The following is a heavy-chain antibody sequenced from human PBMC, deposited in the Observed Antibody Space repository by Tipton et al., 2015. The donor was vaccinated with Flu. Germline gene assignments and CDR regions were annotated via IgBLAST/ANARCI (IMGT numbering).Heavy chain of an antibody. D-gene: IGHD2-21*01. Sequence: LRLSCTVSGGSISSYYWSWIRQPPGKGLEWIGYIYYSGSTNYNPSLKSRVTISVDTSKNQFSLKLSSVTAADTAAYYCARSPKFQSSPFDYWGQGTLVTVSS. V-gene: IGHV4-59*08. J-gene: IGHJ4*02. CDR3: ARSPKFQSSPFDY. CDR2: IYYSGST. CDR1: GGSISSYY.